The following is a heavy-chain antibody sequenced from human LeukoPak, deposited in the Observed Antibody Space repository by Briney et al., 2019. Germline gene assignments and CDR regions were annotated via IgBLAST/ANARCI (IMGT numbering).Heavy chain of an antibody. CDR1: GFTFSDYY. Sequence: GGSLRLSCAASGFTFSDYYMSWIRQAPGKGLERVSYISSSGSTIYYAGSVKGRFTISRDNAKNSLFLQMNNLRAGDTAVYFCASEESRGVYGMDVWGQGTTVTVSS. CDR3: ASEESRGVYGMDV. V-gene: IGHV3-11*04. J-gene: IGHJ6*02. CDR2: ISSSGSTI. D-gene: IGHD3-10*01.